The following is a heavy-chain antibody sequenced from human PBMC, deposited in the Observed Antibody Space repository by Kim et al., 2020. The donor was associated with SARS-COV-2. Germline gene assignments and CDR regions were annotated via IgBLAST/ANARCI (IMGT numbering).Heavy chain of an antibody. D-gene: IGHD6-13*01. CDR2: ISYDGSNK. CDR1: GFTFSSYA. CDR3: ARDLSQQLGGGNWFDP. V-gene: IGHV3-30*04. Sequence: GGSLRLSCAASGFTFSSYAMHWVRQAPGKGLEWVAVISYDGSNKYYADSVKGRFTISRDNSKNTLYLQMNSLRAEDTAVYYCARDLSQQLGGGNWFDPWGQGTLVTVSS. J-gene: IGHJ5*02.